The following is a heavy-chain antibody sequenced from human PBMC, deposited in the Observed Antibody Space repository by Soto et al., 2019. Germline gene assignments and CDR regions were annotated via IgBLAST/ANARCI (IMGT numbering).Heavy chain of an antibody. CDR2: LRQDGSQE. J-gene: IGHJ6*03. CDR1: GFTLSYYW. V-gene: IGHV3-7*01. CDR3: ARENWNTTSAYMDV. D-gene: IGHD1-1*01. Sequence: EVQLAESGGGLVQPGGSLRLSCAASGFTLSYYWMSWVRQAPGKGLEWVANLRQDGSQEKYVDSVKGRFTISRDNAKQSVYLQMNRLTVEDTALSYGARENWNTTSAYMDVRGTGT.